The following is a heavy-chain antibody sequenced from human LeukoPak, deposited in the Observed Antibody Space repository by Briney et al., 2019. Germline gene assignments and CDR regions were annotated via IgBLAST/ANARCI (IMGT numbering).Heavy chain of an antibody. Sequence: SETLSLTCTVSGASISSYYWSWVQQPPGKGLEWIGYIYYSGSTNYSPSLSGRVTVSVDTSKNQFSLKLSSVTAADTAVYYCAREEGAGTYGFDYWGQGTLVTVSS. CDR3: AREEGAGTYGFDY. CDR1: GASISSYY. CDR2: IYYSGST. J-gene: IGHJ4*02. V-gene: IGHV4-59*12. D-gene: IGHD6-19*01.